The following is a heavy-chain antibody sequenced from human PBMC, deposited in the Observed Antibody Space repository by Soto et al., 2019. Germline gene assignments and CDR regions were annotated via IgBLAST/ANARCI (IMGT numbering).Heavy chain of an antibody. CDR3: ARVGIAVAGQPYFDY. CDR1: GGSISSYY. V-gene: IGHV4-59*08. D-gene: IGHD6-19*01. Sequence: SETLSLTCTVSGGSISSYYWSWFRQSPGKRMEWIGYVHHSWGSSYNPSLQSRVAISLDTSKNQFSLKLSSVTAADTAVYYCARVGIAVAGQPYFDYWGQGTLVTVSS. CDR2: VHHSWGS. J-gene: IGHJ4*02.